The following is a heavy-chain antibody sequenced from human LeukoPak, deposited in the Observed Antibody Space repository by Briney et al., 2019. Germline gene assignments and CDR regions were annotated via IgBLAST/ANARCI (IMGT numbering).Heavy chain of an antibody. Sequence: GGSLRLSCAASGFTFSSYAMHWVRQAPGKGLESVSAISSNGGSTYYANSVKGRFTISRDNSKNTLYLQMGSLRAEDMAVYYCARPLYGGYAFGYWGQGTLVTVSS. D-gene: IGHD5-12*01. CDR3: ARPLYGGYAFGY. CDR2: ISSNGGST. V-gene: IGHV3-64*01. J-gene: IGHJ4*02. CDR1: GFTFSSYA.